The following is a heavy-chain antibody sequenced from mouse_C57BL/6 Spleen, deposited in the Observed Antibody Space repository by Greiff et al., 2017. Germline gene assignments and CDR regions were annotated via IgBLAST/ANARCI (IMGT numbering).Heavy chain of an antibody. Sequence: EVKLVESGAELVKPGASVKLSCTASGFNIKDYYMHWVKQRTEQGLEWIGRIDPEDGETKYALKFQGKATITADTSSNTAYLQLSSLTSEDTAVYYCARAGDITTVVFDYWGQGTTLTVSS. J-gene: IGHJ2*01. V-gene: IGHV14-2*01. D-gene: IGHD1-1*01. CDR1: GFNIKDYY. CDR3: ARAGDITTVVFDY. CDR2: IDPEDGET.